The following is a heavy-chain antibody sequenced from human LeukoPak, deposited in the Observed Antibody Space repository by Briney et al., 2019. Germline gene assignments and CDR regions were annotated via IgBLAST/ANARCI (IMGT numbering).Heavy chain of an antibody. CDR1: GFTFSGSA. D-gene: IGHD2-2*01. CDR3: TSLIDCSSTSCYSAFDI. V-gene: IGHV3-73*01. J-gene: IGHJ3*02. CDR2: IRSKANSYAT. Sequence: GGSLKLSCAASGFTFSGSAMHWVRQASGKGLEWVGRIRSKANSYATAYAASVKGRFTISRDDSKNTAYLQMNSLKTEDTAVYYCTSLIDCSSTSCYSAFDIWGQGTMVTVPS.